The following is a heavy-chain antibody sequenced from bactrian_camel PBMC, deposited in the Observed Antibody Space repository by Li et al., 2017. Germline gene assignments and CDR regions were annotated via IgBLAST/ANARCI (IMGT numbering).Heavy chain of an antibody. D-gene: IGHD2*01. V-gene: IGHV3S53*01. CDR3: AARGGNGAFCYTGERSMDY. Sequence: HVQLVESGGGSVQAGGSLRLSCGVSGIAYTIYCVAWVRQVPGKKREGVATIDRGDNTNYADSVKGRFTISKDNAKNTLYLQMNSLKPEDTAMYYCAARGGNGAFCYTGERSMDYWGQGTQVTVS. CDR2: IDRGDNT. CDR1: GIAYTIYC. J-gene: IGHJ4*01.